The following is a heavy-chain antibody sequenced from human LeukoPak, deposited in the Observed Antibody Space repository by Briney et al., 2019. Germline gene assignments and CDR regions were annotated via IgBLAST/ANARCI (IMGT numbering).Heavy chain of an antibody. CDR1: GFTFSSYW. J-gene: IGHJ4*02. D-gene: IGHD5-18*01. CDR2: INSDGSSI. V-gene: IGHV3-74*01. Sequence: GGSLRLSCAASGFTFSSYWMHWVRHAPGKGLVWVSRINSDGSSISYADSVKGRFTISRDNAKNTLYLQMNSLRTEDAAVYYCARGYSSGYRIDYWGQGTLVTVSS. CDR3: ARGYSSGYRIDY.